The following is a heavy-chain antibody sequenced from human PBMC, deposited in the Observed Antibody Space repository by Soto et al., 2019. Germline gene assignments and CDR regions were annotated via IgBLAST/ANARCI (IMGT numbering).Heavy chain of an antibody. J-gene: IGHJ4*02. CDR2: ISSDGRST. V-gene: IGHV3-64D*06. CDR1: GFSLSSYA. Sequence: GGSLRLSCSVSGFSLSSYAMHWVRQAQGKGLEYASSISSDGRSTYYAASVRGRFTNSRDNSKNMMYLQMSSLRPEDTAIYYCVKDRFIDYWGQGTPVTVSS. D-gene: IGHD3-16*01. CDR3: VKDRFIDY.